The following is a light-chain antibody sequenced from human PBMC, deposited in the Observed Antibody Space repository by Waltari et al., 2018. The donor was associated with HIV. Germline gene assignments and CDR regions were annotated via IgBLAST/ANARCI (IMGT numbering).Light chain of an antibody. V-gene: IGKV1-9*01. CDR1: QAINTY. CDR2: AAS. J-gene: IGKJ4*01. CDR3: QQFHSFPLT. Sequence: IQLTQSPSFLSASVGARVTITCRASQAINTYLAWYQQKPGKAPKRLMYAASTWQRGVPPTCSGSGSGTEFTLTINALHPDDFATYYCQQFHSFPLTFGGGTNVE.